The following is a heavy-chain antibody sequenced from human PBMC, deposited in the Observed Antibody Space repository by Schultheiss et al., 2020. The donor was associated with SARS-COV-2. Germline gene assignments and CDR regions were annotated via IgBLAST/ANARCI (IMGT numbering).Heavy chain of an antibody. D-gene: IGHD6-19*01. CDR1: GGSISSGDYY. Sequence: SETLSLTCTVSGGSISSGDYYWSWIRQPPGKGLEWIGYIYYSGNTYYNPSLKSRVTISVDTSKNQFSLKLSSVTAADTAVYYCARESGAVGLNWFDPWGQGTLVTVSS. CDR2: IYYSGNT. CDR3: ARESGAVGLNWFDP. V-gene: IGHV4-30-4*02. J-gene: IGHJ5*02.